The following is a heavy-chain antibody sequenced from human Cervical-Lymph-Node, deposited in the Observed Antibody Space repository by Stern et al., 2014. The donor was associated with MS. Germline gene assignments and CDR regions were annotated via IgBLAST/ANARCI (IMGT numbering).Heavy chain of an antibody. Sequence: VQLVQSGADVKTPGASVKVSCKASGYIFTDYYIHWVRQAPGQGPEWLAMINPVGGNTNYAQKFQGRVTVTRDTSTSTVYMDLSSLRPDDTAVYYCARGFRGIALVYFDYWGQGTLVTVSS. J-gene: IGHJ4*02. CDR1: GYIFTDYY. D-gene: IGHD3-10*01. CDR3: ARGFRGIALVYFDY. CDR2: INPVGGNT. V-gene: IGHV1-46*01.